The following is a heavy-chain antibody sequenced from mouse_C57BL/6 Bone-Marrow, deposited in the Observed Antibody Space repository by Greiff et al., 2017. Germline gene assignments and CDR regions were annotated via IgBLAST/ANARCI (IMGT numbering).Heavy chain of an antibody. D-gene: IGHD1-1*01. CDR2: INPSSGYT. CDR3: AIITTVVAPEV. V-gene: IGHV1-7*01. J-gene: IGHJ1*03. Sequence: VKLVESGAELAKPGASVKLSCKASGYTFTSYWMHWVKQRPGQGLEWIGYINPSSGYTKYNQKFKDKATLTADKSSSTAYMQLSSLTYEDSAVYYCAIITTVVAPEVWGTGTTVTVSS. CDR1: GYTFTSYW.